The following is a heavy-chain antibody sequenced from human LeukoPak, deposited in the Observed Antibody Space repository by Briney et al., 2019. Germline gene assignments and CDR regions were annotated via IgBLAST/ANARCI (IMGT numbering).Heavy chain of an antibody. V-gene: IGHV4-30-2*01. CDR3: ATRTLYYYYGMDV. CDR1: GGSISSGGYS. CDR2: IYHSGST. D-gene: IGHD1-14*01. J-gene: IGHJ6*02. Sequence: SETLSLTCAVSGGSISSGGYSWSWIRQPPGKGLEWIGYIYHSGSTYYNPSLKSRVTISVDTSKNQFSLKLSSVTAADTAVYYCATRTLYYYYGMDVWGQGTTVTVSS.